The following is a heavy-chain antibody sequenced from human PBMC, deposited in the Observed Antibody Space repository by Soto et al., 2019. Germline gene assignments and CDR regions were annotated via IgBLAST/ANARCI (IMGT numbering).Heavy chain of an antibody. D-gene: IGHD4-17*01. CDR2: ISSSSSTI. V-gene: IGHV3-48*02. CDR1: GFTFSSYS. Sequence: GGSLRLSRAASGFTFSSYSMNWVRQAPGKGLEWVSYISSSSSTIYYADSVKGRFTISRDNAKNSLYLQMNSLRDEDTAVYYCAREPDDYGDYDRLGAVWGPRGMGYWGQGTLVTVSS. CDR3: AREPDDYGDYDRLGAVWGPRGMGY. J-gene: IGHJ4*02.